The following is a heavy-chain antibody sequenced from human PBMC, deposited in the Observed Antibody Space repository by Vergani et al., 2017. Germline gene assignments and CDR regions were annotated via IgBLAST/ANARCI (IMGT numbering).Heavy chain of an antibody. J-gene: IGHJ4*02. CDR2: INAGNGNT. CDR1: GYTFTSYA. Sequence: QVQLVQSGAEVKKPGASVKVSCKASGYTFTSYAMHWVRQAPGQRLEWMGWINAGNGNTKYSQKFQGRVTITRDTSASTAYMELSSLRSEDTAVYYCARGGVFAGHLDVFDYWGQGTLVTVSS. V-gene: IGHV1-3*01. D-gene: IGHD3/OR15-3a*01. CDR3: ARGGVFAGHLDVFDY.